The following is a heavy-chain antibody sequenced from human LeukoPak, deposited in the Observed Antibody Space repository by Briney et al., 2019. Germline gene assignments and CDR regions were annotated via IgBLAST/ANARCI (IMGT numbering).Heavy chain of an antibody. Sequence: GGSLRLSCAASGFTLSSYAMHWVRQAPGKGLEYVSAISKNGGNTYYANSVKGRFSISGDNSKNTLYLQMGSLRTEDMAVYYCARVGEGRYYQYYYMDVWGKGTTVTVSS. V-gene: IGHV3-64*01. CDR3: ARVGEGRYYQYYYMDV. CDR1: GFTLSSYA. J-gene: IGHJ6*03. CDR2: ISKNGGNT. D-gene: IGHD1-26*01.